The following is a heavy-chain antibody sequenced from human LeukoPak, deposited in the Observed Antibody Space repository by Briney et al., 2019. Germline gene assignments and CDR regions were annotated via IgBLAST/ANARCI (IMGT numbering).Heavy chain of an antibody. CDR2: ISAYNGNT. V-gene: IGHV1-18*01. J-gene: IGHJ6*03. D-gene: IGHD2-21*02. CDR1: GYTFTSYG. CDR3: ARDLSIAYCGGDCYPSGGYYYMDV. Sequence: ASVKVSCKASGYTFTSYGITWLRQAPRQGLEWMGWISAYNGNTNYAQKLQGRVTMTTDTSTSTAYMELRSLRSDDTAVYYCARDLSIAYCGGDCYPSGGYYYMDVWGKGTTVTISS.